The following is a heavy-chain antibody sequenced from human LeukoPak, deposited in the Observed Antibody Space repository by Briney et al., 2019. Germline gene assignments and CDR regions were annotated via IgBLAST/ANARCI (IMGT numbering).Heavy chain of an antibody. CDR1: GLIFNNYG. CDR2: ISNDGGGT. D-gene: IGHD3-22*01. Sequence: GGSLRLSCAASGLIFNNYGLIWVRQAPGKGLEWVSAISNDGGGTQYADFVEGRFTISRDNSKNTLFLQISSLRAEDTALYYCAKGSSGYFADLWGQGTLVTVSS. V-gene: IGHV3-23*01. J-gene: IGHJ5*02. CDR3: AKGSSGYFADL.